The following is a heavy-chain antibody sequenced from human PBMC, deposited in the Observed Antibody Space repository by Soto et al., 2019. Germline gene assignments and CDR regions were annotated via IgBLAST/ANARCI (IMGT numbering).Heavy chain of an antibody. CDR2: ISYDGSNK. J-gene: IGHJ6*03. V-gene: IGHV3-30*18. Sequence: QVQLVESGGGVVQPGRSLRLSCAASGFTFSSYGMHWVRQAPGKGLEWVVVISYDGSNKYYADSVKGRFTISRDNSRNTLYLQMNSLRAEDTAVYYCAKASIHYYYYYMDVWGKGTTVTVSS. CDR3: AKASIHYYYYYMDV. CDR1: GFTFSSYG.